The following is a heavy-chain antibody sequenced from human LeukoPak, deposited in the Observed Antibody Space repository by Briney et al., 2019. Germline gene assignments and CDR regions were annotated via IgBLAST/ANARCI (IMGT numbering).Heavy chain of an antibody. V-gene: IGHV3-21*01. J-gene: IGHJ4*02. CDR1: GFTFSDYR. Sequence: GRSLRCSCAASGFTFSDYRMNWLRHAAGKGLEAVSSISGSSRYKYYADSVKGRFTISRDNANNSLHLQMNGLRAEDTAVYYCARDFSDTAYFDCWGQGTLVTVFS. D-gene: IGHD5-18*01. CDR3: ARDFSDTAYFDC. CDR2: ISGSSRYK.